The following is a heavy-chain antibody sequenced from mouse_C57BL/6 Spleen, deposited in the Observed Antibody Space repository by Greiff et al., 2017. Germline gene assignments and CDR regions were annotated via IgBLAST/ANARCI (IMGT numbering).Heavy chain of an antibody. Sequence: QVQLQQPGAELVKPGASVKLSCKASGYTFTSYWMHWVKQRPGRGLEWIGMIHPNSGSTNYNEKFKSKATLTVYKSSSTAYMQLSSLTSEDSAVYYCAREGSLRYFDYWGQGTTLTVSS. J-gene: IGHJ2*01. CDR3: AREGSLRYFDY. V-gene: IGHV1-64*01. CDR2: IHPNSGST. CDR1: GYTFTSYW.